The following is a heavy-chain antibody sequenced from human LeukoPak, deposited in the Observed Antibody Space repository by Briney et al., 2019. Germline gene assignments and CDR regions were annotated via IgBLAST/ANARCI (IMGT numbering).Heavy chain of an antibody. J-gene: IGHJ4*02. CDR3: ARGHYDSSGYTGLDY. D-gene: IGHD3-22*01. CDR1: GFTFSDYY. CDR2: TRNKAKSYTT. Sequence: PGGSLRLSCAASGFTFSDYYVDWVRQAPGKGLEWVGRTRNKAKSYTTDYAASVKGRFTISRDDSNNSVYLQMNSLKTEDTAVYYCARGHYDSSGYTGLDYWGQGTLVTVSS. V-gene: IGHV3-72*01.